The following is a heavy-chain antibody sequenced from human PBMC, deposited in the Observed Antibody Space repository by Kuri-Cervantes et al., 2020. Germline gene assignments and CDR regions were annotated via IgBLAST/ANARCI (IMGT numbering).Heavy chain of an antibody. CDR1: GFTFSSYA. Sequence: GGSLRLSCAASGFTFSSYAMSWVRQAPGKGLEWVSAISGSGGSTYYADSVKGRFTISRDNSKNTLYLQMNSLRAEDAAVYYGANPLDPSGSYYGSWDYYYYGMDVWGQGTTVTVSS. D-gene: IGHD1-26*01. CDR2: ISGSGGST. V-gene: IGHV3-23*01. CDR3: ANPLDPSGSYYGSWDYYYYGMDV. J-gene: IGHJ6*02.